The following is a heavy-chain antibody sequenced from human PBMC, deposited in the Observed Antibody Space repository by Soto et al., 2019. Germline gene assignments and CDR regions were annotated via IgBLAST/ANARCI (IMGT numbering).Heavy chain of an antibody. D-gene: IGHD3-16*01. V-gene: IGHV4-59*01. J-gene: IGHJ3*02. CDR1: GGSISSYS. CDR2: IYNSGST. CDR3: AGDERSYYDYDWGGYWDRAFDI. Sequence: PSETLSLTCTVSGGSISSYSWCWIRQPPGKGLEWVGYIYNSGSTNYNPYPTSRGTITVNASNNQTPLQLRHVPAADAAVYYCAGDERSYYDYDWGGYWDRAFDIWGQGTMVTVSS.